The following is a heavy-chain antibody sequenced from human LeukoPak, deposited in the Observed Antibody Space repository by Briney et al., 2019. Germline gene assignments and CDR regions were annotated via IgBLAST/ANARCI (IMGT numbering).Heavy chain of an antibody. CDR3: ARDHYYDSSGGFDY. CDR1: GYTSTSYG. V-gene: IGHV1-18*01. J-gene: IGHJ4*02. D-gene: IGHD3-22*01. CDR2: ISAYNGNT. Sequence: ASVKVSCKASGYTSTSYGISWVRQAPGQGLEWMGWISAYNGNTNYAQKLQGRVTMTTDTSTSTAYMELRSLRSDDTAVYYCARDHYYDSSGGFDYWGQGTLVTVSS.